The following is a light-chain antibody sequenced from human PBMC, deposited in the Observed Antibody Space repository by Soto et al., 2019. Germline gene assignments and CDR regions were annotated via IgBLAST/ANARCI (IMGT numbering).Light chain of an antibody. J-gene: IGKJ1*01. CDR3: QQYNNWPPWT. CDR2: RAS. Sequence: EIVMTQSPATLSVSPGERATLSCRASQDIKSHLAWYQQKPGQAPRLLISRASTRATGFPSRFSGSGSGTEFTLTISSLQSEDSAVYYCQQYNNWPPWTFGQGTKLEI. CDR1: QDIKSH. V-gene: IGKV3-15*01.